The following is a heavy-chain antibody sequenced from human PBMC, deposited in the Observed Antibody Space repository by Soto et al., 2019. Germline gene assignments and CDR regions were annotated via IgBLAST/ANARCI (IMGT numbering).Heavy chain of an antibody. CDR1: GGSFSGYY. D-gene: IGHD6-19*01. CDR2: INHSGST. J-gene: IGHJ1*01. Sequence: PSETLSLTCAVYGGSFSGYYWSWIRQPPGKGLEWIGEINHSGSTNYNPSLKSRVTISVDTSKNQFSLKLSSVTAADTAVYYCARVGGSGWYLKYFQHWGQGTLVTVS. CDR3: ARVGGSGWYLKYFQH. V-gene: IGHV4-34*01.